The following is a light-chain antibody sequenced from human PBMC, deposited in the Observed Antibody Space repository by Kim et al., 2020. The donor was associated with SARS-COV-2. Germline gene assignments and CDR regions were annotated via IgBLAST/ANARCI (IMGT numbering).Light chain of an antibody. Sequence: GHSVTISCTGTSRDVGSYNRVSWYQQPPGTAPKLLIYEVSNRPSGVPDRFSGSKSGNTASLTISGLQAEDEADYYCSSYTSSSTYFFGTGTKVTVL. CDR2: EVS. V-gene: IGLV2-18*02. CDR3: SSYTSSSTYF. J-gene: IGLJ1*01. CDR1: SRDVGSYNR.